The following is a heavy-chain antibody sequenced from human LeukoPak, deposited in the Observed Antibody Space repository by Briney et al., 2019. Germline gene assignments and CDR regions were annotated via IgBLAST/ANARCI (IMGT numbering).Heavy chain of an antibody. V-gene: IGHV3-7*03. D-gene: IGHD3-22*01. CDR2: MKEDGSEK. CDR3: ARDRPLYYYDSSGYLD. Sequence: GGSLRLSCAASGFTFSNYWMSWVRQAPGKGLEWVANMKEDGSEKYYVDSVKGRFTISRDNSKNTLYLQMNSLRAEDTAVYYCARDRPLYYYDSSGYLDWGQGTLVTVSS. J-gene: IGHJ4*02. CDR1: GFTFSNYW.